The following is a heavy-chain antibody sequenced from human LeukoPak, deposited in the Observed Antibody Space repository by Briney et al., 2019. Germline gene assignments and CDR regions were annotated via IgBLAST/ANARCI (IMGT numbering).Heavy chain of an antibody. V-gene: IGHV4-4*07. D-gene: IGHD1-26*01. CDR2: ISASGNT. Sequence: SETLSLTCTVSGGSISQYYWSWIRQPAGKGLEWIGRISASGNTNYNPSLKSRVTMSVDTSMNLFALKLSSVTAADTAVYYCASQELATAIDYWGQGTLVTVSS. J-gene: IGHJ4*02. CDR3: ASQELATAIDY. CDR1: GGSISQYY.